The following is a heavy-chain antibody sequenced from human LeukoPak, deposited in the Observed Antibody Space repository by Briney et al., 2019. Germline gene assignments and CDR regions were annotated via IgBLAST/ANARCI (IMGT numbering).Heavy chain of an antibody. Sequence: GGSLRLSCAASGFIFDDYAMHWVRQAPGKGLEWVSGISWNSDTIGYADSVKGRFTISRDNAKNSLYLQMNSLRAEDTAVYYCARESYDSSGYYSFDYWGQGTLVTVSS. D-gene: IGHD3-22*01. CDR3: ARESYDSSGYYSFDY. CDR1: GFIFDDYA. CDR2: ISWNSDTI. J-gene: IGHJ4*02. V-gene: IGHV3-9*01.